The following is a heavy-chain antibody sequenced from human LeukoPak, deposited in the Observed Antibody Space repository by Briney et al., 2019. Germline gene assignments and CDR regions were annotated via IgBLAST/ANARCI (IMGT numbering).Heavy chain of an antibody. D-gene: IGHD3-22*01. CDR1: GHPFDGYY. Sequence: ASVKIFCKTCGHPFDGYYIHWLTQAPGQGLVWVGWLNPDSGVTDSTENCQGRVTMTSDTSITTVYMELTRLRSDDTAVYYCATGGHLTSNHYYVPPDFWGQGNLVSVSS. CDR2: LNPDSGVT. CDR3: ATGGHLTSNHYYVPPDF. J-gene: IGHJ4*02. V-gene: IGHV1-2*02.